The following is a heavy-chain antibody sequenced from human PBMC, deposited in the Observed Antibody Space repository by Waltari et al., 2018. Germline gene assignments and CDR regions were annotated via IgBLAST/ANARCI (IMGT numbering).Heavy chain of an antibody. CDR2: INHSGST. D-gene: IGHD3-10*01. J-gene: IGHJ4*02. CDR3: AREYILVWFGELLPYYFDY. V-gene: IGHV4-34*01. CDR1: GGSFSGYY. Sequence: QVQLQQWGAGLLKPSETLSLTCAVYGGSFSGYYWSWLRPAPGKGLGWIGGINHSGSTNYNPSLKSRVTISVDTSENQFSLKLSSVTAADTAVYYCAREYILVWFGELLPYYFDYWGQGTLVTVSS.